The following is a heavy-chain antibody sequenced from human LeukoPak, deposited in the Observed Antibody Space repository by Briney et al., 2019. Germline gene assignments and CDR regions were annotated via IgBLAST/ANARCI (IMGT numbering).Heavy chain of an antibody. Sequence: PSETLSLTCTVSGGSISSSSYYWGWIRQPPGKGLEWIGSIYYSGSTYYNPSLKSRVTISVDTSKNQFSLKLSPVTAADTAVYYCARRDTYYDFLDWGQGTLVTVSS. CDR3: ARRDTYYDFLD. D-gene: IGHD3-3*01. J-gene: IGHJ4*02. CDR1: GGSISSSSYY. V-gene: IGHV4-39*01. CDR2: IYYSGST.